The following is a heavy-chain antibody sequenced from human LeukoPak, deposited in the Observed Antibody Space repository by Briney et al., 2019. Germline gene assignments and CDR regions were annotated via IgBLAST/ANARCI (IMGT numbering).Heavy chain of an antibody. Sequence: PPETPSLTCTVSGGSTSSYYTSWVRQHPGKGLEWIGYIYYSGSTFYNPSLKSRVTISVDTSKNQFSLRLSSVAAADTAVYYCARSLVAKGAFDVWGQGTMVTVSS. CDR3: ARSLVAKGAFDV. CDR2: IYYSGST. V-gene: IGHV4-59*06. CDR1: GGSTSSYY. J-gene: IGHJ3*01. D-gene: IGHD5-12*01.